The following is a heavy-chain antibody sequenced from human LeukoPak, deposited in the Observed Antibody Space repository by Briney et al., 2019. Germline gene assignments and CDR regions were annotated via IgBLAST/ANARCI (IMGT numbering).Heavy chain of an antibody. V-gene: IGHV3-43*01. Sequence: GGSLRLSCAASGFTFDDYTMHWVRQAPGKGLEWVSLISWDGGSTYYADSVKGRFTISRDNSNNSLYLQMNSLRTEDTALYYCAKDIGYSSSSLHGMDVWGQGTTVTVSS. D-gene: IGHD6-6*01. CDR1: GFTFDDYT. J-gene: IGHJ6*02. CDR2: ISWDGGST. CDR3: AKDIGYSSSSLHGMDV.